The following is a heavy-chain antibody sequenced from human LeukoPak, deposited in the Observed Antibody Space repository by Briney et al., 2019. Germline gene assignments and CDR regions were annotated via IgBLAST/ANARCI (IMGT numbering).Heavy chain of an antibody. Sequence: SETLSLTCAVYGGSFSGYYWSWIRRPPGKGLEWIGEINHSGSTNYNPSLKSRVTISVDTSKNQFSLKLSSVTAADTAVYYCARALRTMIVVAPRRAFDIWGQGTMVTVSS. CDR2: INHSGST. V-gene: IGHV4-34*01. D-gene: IGHD3-22*01. CDR3: ARALRTMIVVAPRRAFDI. J-gene: IGHJ3*02. CDR1: GGSFSGYY.